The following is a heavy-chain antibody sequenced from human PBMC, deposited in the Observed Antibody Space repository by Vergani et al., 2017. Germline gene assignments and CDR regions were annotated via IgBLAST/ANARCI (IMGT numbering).Heavy chain of an antibody. J-gene: IGHJ4*02. CDR3: AKDGPVEDSSGYFDY. CDR1: GFTFDDYT. Sequence: EVQLVESGGVVVQPGGSLRLSCAASGFTFDDYTMHWVRQAPGEGLEWVSLISWDGGSTYYADSVKGRFTISRDNSKNSLYLQMNSLRTEDTASYYCAKDGPVEDSSGYFDYWGQGTLVTVSS. V-gene: IGHV3-43*01. CDR2: ISWDGGST. D-gene: IGHD3-22*01.